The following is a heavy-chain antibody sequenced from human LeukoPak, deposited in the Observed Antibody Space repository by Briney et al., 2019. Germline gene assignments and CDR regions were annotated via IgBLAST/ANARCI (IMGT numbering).Heavy chain of an antibody. D-gene: IGHD2-15*01. Sequence: QPGRSLRLSCAASGFTVSRDYMSWVRQAPGKGLEWVSVIYGGDTTYYADSVRGRFTISRDTSKNTLYLQMNSLRVDDTAVYYCARAIQFGGYFDYWGQGTLVTVTS. V-gene: IGHV3-53*01. CDR2: IYGGDTT. CDR1: GFTVSRDY. J-gene: IGHJ4*02. CDR3: ARAIQFGGYFDY.